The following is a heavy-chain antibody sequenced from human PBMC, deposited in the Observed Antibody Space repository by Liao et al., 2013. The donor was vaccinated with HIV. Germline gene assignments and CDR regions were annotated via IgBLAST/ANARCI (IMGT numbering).Heavy chain of an antibody. Sequence: QVQLQESGPGLVKPSQTLSLTCTVSGGSISSTSYYWSWIRQPAGKGLEWIGRIYTSGSTNYNPSLKSRVTISVDTSKNQFSLKLSSVTAADTAVYYCAREDWGSFDYWGQGTLVTVSS. V-gene: IGHV4-61*02. D-gene: IGHD7-27*01. CDR1: GGSISSTSYY. CDR2: IYTSGST. J-gene: IGHJ4*02. CDR3: AREDWGSFDY.